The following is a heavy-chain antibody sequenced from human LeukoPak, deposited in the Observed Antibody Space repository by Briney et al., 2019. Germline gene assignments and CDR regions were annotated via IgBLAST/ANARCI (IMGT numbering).Heavy chain of an antibody. D-gene: IGHD5-18*01. V-gene: IGHV4-59*01. Sequence: SETLSLTCTVSGGSISSYYWSWIRQPPGKGLEWIGYIYYSGSTNYNPSLKSRITISVDTSKNQFSLKLSSVTAADTAVYYCARGGYSYGYLFDYWGQGTLVTVSS. CDR3: ARGGYSYGYLFDY. CDR2: IYYSGST. CDR1: GGSISSYY. J-gene: IGHJ4*02.